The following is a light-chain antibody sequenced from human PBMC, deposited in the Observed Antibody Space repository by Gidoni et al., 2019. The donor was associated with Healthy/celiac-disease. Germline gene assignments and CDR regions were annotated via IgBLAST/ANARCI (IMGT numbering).Light chain of an antibody. CDR2: GAS. J-gene: IGKJ1*01. V-gene: IGKV3-15*01. Sequence: EIVMTQSPATLSVSPGERATLSCRASQSVSSNLAWYQQKPGQAHRLLIYGASTRATGIPARFSGSGSGTEFTLTISSLQSEDFAVYYCQQYNNWPWTSGQGTKVEIK. CDR3: QQYNNWPWT. CDR1: QSVSSN.